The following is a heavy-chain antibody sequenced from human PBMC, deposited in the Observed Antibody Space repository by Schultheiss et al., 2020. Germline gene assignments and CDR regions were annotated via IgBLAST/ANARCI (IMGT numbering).Heavy chain of an antibody. CDR2: MNPNSGNT. D-gene: IGHD3-22*01. CDR3: ARSPTIGYCYDSSGYHSRFDY. V-gene: IGHV1-8*02. CDR1: GYTFTSYY. Sequence: ASVKVSCKASGYTFTSYYMHWVRQAPGQGLEWMGWMNPNSGNTGYAQKFQGRVTMTRNTSISTAYMELSSLRSEDTAVYYCARSPTIGYCYDSSGYHSRFDYWGQGTLVTVSS. J-gene: IGHJ4*02.